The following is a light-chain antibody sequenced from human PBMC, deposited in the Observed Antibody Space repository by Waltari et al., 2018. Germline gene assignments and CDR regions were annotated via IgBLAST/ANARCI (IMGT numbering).Light chain of an antibody. CDR2: ADS. CDR3: QAWDSNIGV. Sequence: SYEVTQPPSVSVSPGQTASITCSGDKLGDKNVCWYQQKSGQSPVLVIHADSKRPSGIPERISGSNSGNTATLTISGTQAMDEADYYCQAWDSNIGVFGGGTKLTVL. J-gene: IGLJ2*01. CDR1: KLGDKN. V-gene: IGLV3-1*01.